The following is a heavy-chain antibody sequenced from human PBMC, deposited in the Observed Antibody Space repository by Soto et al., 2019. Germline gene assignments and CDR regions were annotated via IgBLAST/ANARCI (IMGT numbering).Heavy chain of an antibody. CDR1: GFTFSSYW. CDR3: VRPFLVRGVKRSGYYGMDV. Sequence: SLRLSCAASGFTFSSYWMHWVRQAPGKGLVWVSRINSDGSSTSYADSLKGRFTISRDNSKNTMYLQMNSLRPEDTAVYYCVRPFLVRGVKRSGYYGMDVWGQGTKVTVSS. CDR2: INSDGSST. V-gene: IGHV3-74*01. J-gene: IGHJ6*02. D-gene: IGHD3-10*01.